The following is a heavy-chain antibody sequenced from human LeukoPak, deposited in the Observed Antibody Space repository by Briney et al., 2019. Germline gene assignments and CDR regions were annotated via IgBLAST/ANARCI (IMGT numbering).Heavy chain of an antibody. J-gene: IGHJ3*02. V-gene: IGHV4-61*01. Sequence: SETLSLTCTVSGGSVSSGTFDWSWIPQPPGKGLKWIGYIYYSGSTSYNPSLKSRVTISVDTSKNQFSLKLSSVTAADTAVYYCARLRRGDYMPDVFDIWGQGTMVTVSS. CDR2: IYYSGST. D-gene: IGHD4-17*01. CDR3: ARLRRGDYMPDVFDI. CDR1: GGSVSSGTFD.